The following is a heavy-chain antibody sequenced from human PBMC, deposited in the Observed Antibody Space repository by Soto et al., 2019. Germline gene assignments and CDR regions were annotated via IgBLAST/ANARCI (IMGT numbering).Heavy chain of an antibody. CDR2: ISAYNGNT. Sequence: ASVKVSCKASGYTFTGYGISWVRQAPGQGLEWMGWISAYNGNTNYAQKLQGRVTMTTDTSTSTAYMELRSLRSDDTAVYYCARDPYYDSSGYYPGFDYWGQGTLVTVSS. CDR3: ARDPYYDSSGYYPGFDY. CDR1: GYTFTGYG. D-gene: IGHD3-22*01. V-gene: IGHV1-18*01. J-gene: IGHJ4*02.